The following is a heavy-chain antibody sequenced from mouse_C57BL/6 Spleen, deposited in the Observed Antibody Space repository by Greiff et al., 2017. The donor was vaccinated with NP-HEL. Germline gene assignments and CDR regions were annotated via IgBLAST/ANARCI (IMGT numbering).Heavy chain of an antibody. CDR3: ARGAYYSNPAWFAY. CDR1: GYTFTSYW. J-gene: IGHJ3*01. CDR2: IDPSDSYT. D-gene: IGHD2-5*01. Sequence: QVQLQQPGAELVMPGASVKLSCKASGYTFTSYWMHWVKQRPGQGLEWIGEIDPSDSYTNYNQKFKGKSTLTVDKSSSTAYMQLSSLTSEDSAVYYGARGAYYSNPAWFAYWGQGTLVTVSA. V-gene: IGHV1-69*01.